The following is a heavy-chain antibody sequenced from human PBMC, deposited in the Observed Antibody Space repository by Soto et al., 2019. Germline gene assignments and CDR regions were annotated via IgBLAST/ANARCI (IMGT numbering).Heavy chain of an antibody. D-gene: IGHD6-19*01. V-gene: IGHV3-48*02. CDR2: ITSDTKKI. J-gene: IGHJ4*02. CDR1: GFRVSIYS. CDR3: ARSVEGHFDY. Sequence: EVQLVESGGALVQRGGSLTLSCAASGFRVSIYSMNWVRQAPGKGLEWSAYITSDTKKIKYAESVKGRFTISRDNAKNSVYLQMDNLSDEDTSVYYCARSVEGHFDYWGQGTVVTVSS.